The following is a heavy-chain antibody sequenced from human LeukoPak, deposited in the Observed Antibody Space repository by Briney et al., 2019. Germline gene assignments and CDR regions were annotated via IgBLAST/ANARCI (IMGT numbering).Heavy chain of an antibody. CDR2: IRNKRSSYIT. CDR3: VRGVLGWFDL. CDR1: GFTFSDHY. J-gene: IGHJ5*02. D-gene: IGHD3-16*01. V-gene: IGHV3-72*01. Sequence: GGSLRLSCAASGFTFSDHYMDWVRQAPGKGLECVGRIRNKRSSYITEYAASVKGRFTISRDDSKNSLYLQMNSLKTEDTAVYYCVRGVLGWFDLWGQGTLVTVSS.